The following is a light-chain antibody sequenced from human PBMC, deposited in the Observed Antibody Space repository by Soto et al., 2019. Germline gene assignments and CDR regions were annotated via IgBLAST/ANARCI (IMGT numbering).Light chain of an antibody. CDR3: QTWGTGIRV. CDR2: LNSDGSH. J-gene: IGLJ1*01. Sequence: QSVLTQSPSASASLGASVKLTCTLSRGHSSYAIAWHQQQPEKGPRYLMKLNSDGSHSKGDGIPDRFSGSSSGAERYLTISSLQSEDEADYYCQTWGTGIRVFGTGTKVTVL. CDR1: RGHSSYA. V-gene: IGLV4-69*01.